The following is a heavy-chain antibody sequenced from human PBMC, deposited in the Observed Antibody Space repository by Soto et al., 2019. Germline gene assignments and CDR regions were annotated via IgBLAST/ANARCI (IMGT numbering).Heavy chain of an antibody. CDR2: ISSSSSYI. Sequence: LRLSCAASGFTFSSYSMNWVRQAPGKGLEWVSSISSSSSYIYYADSVKGRFTISRDNAKNSLYLQMNSLRAEDTAVYYCARGGIDYYDSSGYPYYFDYWGQGTLVTVSS. J-gene: IGHJ4*02. D-gene: IGHD3-22*01. CDR1: GFTFSSYS. V-gene: IGHV3-21*01. CDR3: ARGGIDYYDSSGYPYYFDY.